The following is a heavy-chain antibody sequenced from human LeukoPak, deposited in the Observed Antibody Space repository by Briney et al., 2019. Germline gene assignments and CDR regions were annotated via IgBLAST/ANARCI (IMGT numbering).Heavy chain of an antibody. Sequence: PSETLSLTCTVSGGSISSYYWSWIRQPPGKGLEWIGYIYYSGSTNYNPSLKSRVTISVDTSKNQFSLKLSSVTAADTAVYYCARHRLGIAAAGSSYWFDPWGQGTLVTVSS. CDR2: IYYSGST. D-gene: IGHD6-13*01. CDR1: GGSISSYY. J-gene: IGHJ5*02. V-gene: IGHV4-59*08. CDR3: ARHRLGIAAAGSSYWFDP.